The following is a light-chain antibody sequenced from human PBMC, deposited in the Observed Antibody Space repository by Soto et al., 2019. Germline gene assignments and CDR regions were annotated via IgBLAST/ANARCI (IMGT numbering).Light chain of an antibody. CDR2: EVS. V-gene: IGLV2-8*02. Sequence: QSALTQPPSASRSPGQSVTISCSGTSSDVGAYNYVSWYQQHPGKAPRLLIYEVSQRPSGVPDRFSGSKSANTASLTVSGLQPEDEADYYCSSYAGTNNLLYVFGTGTKLTVL. CDR1: SSDVGAYNY. CDR3: SSYAGTNNLLYV. J-gene: IGLJ1*01.